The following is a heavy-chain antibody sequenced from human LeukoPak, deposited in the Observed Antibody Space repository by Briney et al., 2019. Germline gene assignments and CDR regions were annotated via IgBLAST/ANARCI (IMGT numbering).Heavy chain of an antibody. J-gene: IGHJ4*02. CDR2: ISYDGSNK. V-gene: IGHV3-30-3*01. CDR3: ARDPSTLIVGALFDY. D-gene: IGHD1-26*01. Sequence: PGGSLRLSCAASGFTFSSYAMHWVRQAPGKGLEWVAVISYDGSNKYYADSVKGRFTISRDNSKNTLYLQMNNLRAEDTAVYYCARDPSTLIVGALFDYWGQGTLVTVSS. CDR1: GFTFSSYA.